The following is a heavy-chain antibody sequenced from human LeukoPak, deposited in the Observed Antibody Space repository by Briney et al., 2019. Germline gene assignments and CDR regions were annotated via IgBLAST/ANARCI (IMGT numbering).Heavy chain of an antibody. CDR3: ARDPTTVVTLLSDY. J-gene: IGHJ4*02. V-gene: IGHV3-21*01. CDR1: GFTFSSYS. D-gene: IGHD4-23*01. Sequence: GGSLRLSCAASGFTFSSYSMNWVRQAPGKGLEWVSTISSSSSYIYYADSVKGRFTISRDNAKNSLYLQMNSLRAEDTAVYYCARDPTTVVTLLSDYWGQGTLVTVSS. CDR2: ISSSSSYI.